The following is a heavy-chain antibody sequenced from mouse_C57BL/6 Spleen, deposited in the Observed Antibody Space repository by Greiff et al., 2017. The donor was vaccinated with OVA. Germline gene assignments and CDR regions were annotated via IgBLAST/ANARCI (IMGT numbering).Heavy chain of an antibody. D-gene: IGHD2-5*01. CDR1: GFTFSDYG. CDR3: ARRGSNYGYYAMDY. V-gene: IGHV5-17*01. J-gene: IGHJ4*01. CDR2: ISSGSSTI. Sequence: EVQVVEPGGGLVKPGGSLKLSCAASGFTFSDYGMHWVRQAPEKGLEWVAYISSGSSTIYYADTVKGRFTISRDNAKNTLFLQMTSLRSEDTAMYYCARRGSNYGYYAMDYWGQGTSVTVSS.